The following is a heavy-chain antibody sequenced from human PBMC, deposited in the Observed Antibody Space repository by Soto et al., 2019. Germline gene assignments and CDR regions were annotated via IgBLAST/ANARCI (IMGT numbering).Heavy chain of an antibody. Sequence: SETLSLTCTVSGGSISSYYWSWIRQPPGKGLEWIGYIYYSGSTNYNPSLKSRVTISVDTSKNQFSLKLSSVTAADTAVYYCARHTYGDYDYWGQGTLVTVSS. J-gene: IGHJ4*02. V-gene: IGHV4-59*08. CDR1: GGSISSYY. CDR2: IYYSGST. D-gene: IGHD4-17*01. CDR3: ARHTYGDYDY.